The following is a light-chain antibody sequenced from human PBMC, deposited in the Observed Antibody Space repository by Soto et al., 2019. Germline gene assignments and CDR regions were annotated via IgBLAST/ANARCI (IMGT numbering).Light chain of an antibody. CDR2: DAS. Sequence: DIQMTQSPSTLSASVGDRVTITCRASQTISSWLAWYQQKPGKAPKLLIYDASTLEGGVPSRFSGSGSGTEFTLTISSLQPDDFATYYCQQYNSYALTFGGETKVEIK. J-gene: IGKJ4*01. V-gene: IGKV1-5*01. CDR1: QTISSW. CDR3: QQYNSYALT.